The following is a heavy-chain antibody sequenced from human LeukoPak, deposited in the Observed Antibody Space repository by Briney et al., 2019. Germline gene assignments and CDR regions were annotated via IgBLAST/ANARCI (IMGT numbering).Heavy chain of an antibody. V-gene: IGHV3-21*01. D-gene: IGHD3-10*01. CDR3: AKDHSITSRSIDY. Sequence: GGSLRLSCAASGFTFSSYNMNWVRQAPGKGLEWVSSISSSSSYIYYADSVKGRFTISRDNSKNTLYLQMNSLRAEDTAVYYCAKDHSITSRSIDYWGQGTLVTVSS. CDR1: GFTFSSYN. CDR2: ISSSSSYI. J-gene: IGHJ4*02.